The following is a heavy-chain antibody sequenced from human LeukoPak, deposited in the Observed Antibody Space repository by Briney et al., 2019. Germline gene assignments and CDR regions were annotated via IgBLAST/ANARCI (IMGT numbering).Heavy chain of an antibody. CDR3: AKSRSSSSTSCYNY. Sequence: GGSLRLSCEASGITFTSYGMSWVRQAPGKGLEWVSTISGSDGNTFYAESVKGRFTISRDNSQNTLYLEMNSLRADDTAMYYCAKSRSSSSTSCYNYWGQGTLVTVSS. CDR1: GITFTSYG. J-gene: IGHJ4*02. CDR2: ISGSDGNT. V-gene: IGHV3-23*01. D-gene: IGHD2-2*02.